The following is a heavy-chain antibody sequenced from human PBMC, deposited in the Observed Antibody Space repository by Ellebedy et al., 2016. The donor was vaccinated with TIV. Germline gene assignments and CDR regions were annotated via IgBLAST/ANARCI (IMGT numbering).Heavy chain of an antibody. J-gene: IGHJ5*02. D-gene: IGHD2-15*01. Sequence: GGSLRLXXAASGFSFSGYSFHWARQAPGKGLEWVAFIPHAGRNEYYADSVKGRFTISRDNSRSTVYLQMNSLRPEDTAVYYCARNRIVVVDRRQRNWFDPWGQGTLVTVSS. CDR3: ARNRIVVVDRRQRNWFDP. CDR2: IPHAGRNE. V-gene: IGHV3-30*03. CDR1: GFSFSGYS.